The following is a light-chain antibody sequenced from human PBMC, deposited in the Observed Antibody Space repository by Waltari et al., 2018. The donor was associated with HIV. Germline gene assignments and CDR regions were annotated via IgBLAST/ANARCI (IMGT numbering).Light chain of an antibody. V-gene: IGKV1-39*01. CDR2: GAS. CDR1: QNIKTN. J-gene: IGKJ2*01. Sequence: DIQMTQSPSSLSASVGDRVTITCRASQNIKTNLNWYQQKPGKAPKVLLYGASNLKRGVPSRFSGSGSGTDVTLSISSLQPEDSATYYFQQGGGMPYTLGQGT. CDR3: QQGGGMPYT.